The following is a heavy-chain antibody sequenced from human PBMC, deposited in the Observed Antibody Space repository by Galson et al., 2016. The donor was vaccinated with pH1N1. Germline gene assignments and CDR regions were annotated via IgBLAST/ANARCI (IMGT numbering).Heavy chain of an antibody. J-gene: IGHJ6*03. CDR3: AKAGYSYGNNYDYMDV. V-gene: IGHV3-23*01. CDR1: GFTFSTYA. CDR2: ITGRGGST. Sequence: SLRLACAASGFTFSTYAMIWVRQAPGKGPEWVSIITGRGGSTYYADSVKARLTIPRDNSKNTNVLQMNSLRAEDTAVYYRAKAGYSYGNNYDYMDVWGKGTTVTVSS. D-gene: IGHD5-18*01.